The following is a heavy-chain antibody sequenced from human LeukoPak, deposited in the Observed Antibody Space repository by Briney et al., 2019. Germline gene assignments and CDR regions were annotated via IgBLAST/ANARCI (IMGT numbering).Heavy chain of an antibody. Sequence: ASVKVSCQASGYTFTNYDINWVRQATGQGLEWMGWMNPYSGNTGYAQKFQHGVTMTRNTSIRTAYMELSSLRSEDTAVYYCARSLAGNHYYYMDVWGKGTTVTVSS. CDR1: GYTFTNYD. V-gene: IGHV1-8*01. J-gene: IGHJ6*03. CDR3: ARSLAGNHYYYMDV. D-gene: IGHD6-19*01. CDR2: MNPYSGNT.